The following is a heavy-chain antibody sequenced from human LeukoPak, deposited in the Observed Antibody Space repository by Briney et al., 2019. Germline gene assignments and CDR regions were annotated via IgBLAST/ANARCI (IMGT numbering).Heavy chain of an antibody. V-gene: IGHV4-31*03. CDR3: ARVYGSGSYYNVGY. J-gene: IGHJ4*02. CDR2: IYYSGST. Sequence: SQTLSLTCTVSGGSISSGGYYWSWIRQHPGKGLEWIGYIYYSGSTYYNPSLKSRVTISVDTSKNQFSLKLSSVTAADTAVYYCARVYGSGSYYNVGYWGQGTLVTVSP. D-gene: IGHD3-10*01. CDR1: GGSISSGGYY.